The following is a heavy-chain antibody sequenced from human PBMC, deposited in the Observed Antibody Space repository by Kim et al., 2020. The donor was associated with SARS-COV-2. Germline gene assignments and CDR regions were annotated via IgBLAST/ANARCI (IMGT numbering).Heavy chain of an antibody. D-gene: IGHD4-17*01. J-gene: IGHJ4*02. CDR3: ARDLSYGDYSLYY. CDR1: GFTFSSYG. Sequence: GGSLRLSCAASGFTFSSYGMHWVRQAPGKGLEWVAVIWYGGSNKYYADSVKGRFTISRDNSKNTLYLQMNSLRAEDTAVYYCARDLSYGDYSLYYWGQGTLVTVSS. CDR2: IWYGGSNK. V-gene: IGHV3-33*01.